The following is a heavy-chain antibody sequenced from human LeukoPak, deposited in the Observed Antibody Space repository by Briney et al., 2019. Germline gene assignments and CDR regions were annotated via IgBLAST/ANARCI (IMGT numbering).Heavy chain of an antibody. CDR3: ARDRLRVTLVRGVRTAMDV. J-gene: IGHJ6*02. CDR2: IRGFDGKT. D-gene: IGHD3-10*01. V-gene: IGHV1-18*01. Sequence: GASVKVSCKASGYTFSTFGINWVRQAPGQGLEWMGWIRGFDGKTNYTEKFQGRMTMTTDTSTSTAYMELRGLRSDDTAIYYCARDRLRVTLVRGVRTAMDVWGQGTTVTVSS. CDR1: GYTFSTFG.